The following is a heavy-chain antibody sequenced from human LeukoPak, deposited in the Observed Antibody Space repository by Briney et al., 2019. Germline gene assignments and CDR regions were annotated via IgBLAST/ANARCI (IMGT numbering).Heavy chain of an antibody. CDR1: GYTLTELS. D-gene: IGHD6-6*01. CDR2: FDPEDGET. CDR3: ATSLPIAARPYYYYMDV. V-gene: IGHV1-24*01. Sequence: ASVKVSCKVSGYTLTELSMHWVRQALGKGLEWMGGFDPEDGETIYAQKFQGRVTMTEDTSTDTAYMELSSLRSEDTAVYYCATSLPIAARPYYYYMDVWGKGTTVTVSS. J-gene: IGHJ6*03.